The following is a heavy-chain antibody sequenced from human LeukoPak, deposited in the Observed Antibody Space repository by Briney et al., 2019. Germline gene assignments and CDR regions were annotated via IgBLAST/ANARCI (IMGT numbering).Heavy chain of an antibody. V-gene: IGHV3-7*01. CDR2: VQHIGGET. CDR3: ARAGDGYIQYYFDY. Sequence: GGSLRLSCAGSGFTFSNSWMGWVRQAPGKGLEWVANVQHIGGETYYVDSVKGRFTISRDNAKNSVYLQMNSLRAEDTAVYYCARAGDGYIQYYFDYWGQGTLVTVSS. D-gene: IGHD5-24*01. J-gene: IGHJ4*02. CDR1: GFTFSNSW.